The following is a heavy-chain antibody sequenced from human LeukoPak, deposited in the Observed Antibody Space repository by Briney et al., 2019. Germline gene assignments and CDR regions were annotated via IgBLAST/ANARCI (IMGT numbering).Heavy chain of an antibody. CDR1: GGTFSSYA. J-gene: IGHJ4*02. V-gene: IGHV1-69*13. Sequence: SVKVSCKASGGTFSSYAISWVRQAPGQGLEWMGGIIPIFGTANYAQKFQGRVTITADESTSTAYMELSSLRSEDTAVYYCARDGVYSGSSFDYWGQGTLVTVSS. CDR3: ARDGVYSGSSFDY. D-gene: IGHD6-6*01. CDR2: IIPIFGTA.